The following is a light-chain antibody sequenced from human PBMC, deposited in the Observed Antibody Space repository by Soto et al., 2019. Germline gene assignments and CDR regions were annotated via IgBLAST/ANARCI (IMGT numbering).Light chain of an antibody. V-gene: IGKV1-39*01. Sequence: DIQMTQSPSSLSASVGDRVTITCRASQSISSYLNWYQQKPGKAPKLLIYAASSLQSGVPSRFSGSGSGTDFTLTISSLQPEDFATYDCQQSYSTLTFGPGTKVDSK. CDR2: AAS. CDR1: QSISSY. J-gene: IGKJ3*01. CDR3: QQSYSTLT.